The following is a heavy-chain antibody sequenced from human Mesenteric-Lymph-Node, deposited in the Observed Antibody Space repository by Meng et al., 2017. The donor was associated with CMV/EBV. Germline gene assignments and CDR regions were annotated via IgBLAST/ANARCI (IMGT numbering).Heavy chain of an antibody. CDR1: GFFFSDYG. D-gene: IGHD2-15*01. V-gene: IGHV3-30*02. CDR2: IRFDRSNT. J-gene: IGHJ4*02. Sequence: GGSLRLSCAASGFFFSDYGKHWVRQAPGKGLEWVTFIRFDRSNTYYTESVKGRFTISRDNSKNTLYLQMNSLRTEDAAVYYCAKDQGGGSSFDYWGQGTLVTVSS. CDR3: AKDQGGGSSFDY.